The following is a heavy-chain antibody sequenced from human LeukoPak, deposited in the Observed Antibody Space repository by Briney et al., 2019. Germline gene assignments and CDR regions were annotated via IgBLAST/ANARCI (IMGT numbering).Heavy chain of an antibody. J-gene: IGHJ4*02. D-gene: IGHD5-24*01. CDR1: GFTFSSYW. Sequence: PGGSLRLSCAASGFTFSSYWMSWVRQAPGKGLEWVANIKQDGSEKYYVDSVKGRFTISRDNAKNSLYLQMNSLRAEDTAVYYCAKRARWLLYGGYFDYWGQGTLVTVSS. CDR2: IKQDGSEK. CDR3: AKRARWLLYGGYFDY. V-gene: IGHV3-7*01.